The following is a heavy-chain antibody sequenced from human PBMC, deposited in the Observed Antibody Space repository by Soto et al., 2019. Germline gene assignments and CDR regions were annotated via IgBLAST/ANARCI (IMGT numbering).Heavy chain of an antibody. D-gene: IGHD2-8*01. CDR3: TNGVCYAPSDY. V-gene: IGHV3-73*01. CDR1: GITFSGSG. Sequence: GGALRLSCAASGITFSGSGMHWVRQASGKGLEWVGRIRSKANSYATAYAASVKGRFTISRDDSKNTAYLQMNSLKTEDTAVYYCTNGVCYAPSDYWGQGTLVTVSS. CDR2: IRSKANSYAT. J-gene: IGHJ4*02.